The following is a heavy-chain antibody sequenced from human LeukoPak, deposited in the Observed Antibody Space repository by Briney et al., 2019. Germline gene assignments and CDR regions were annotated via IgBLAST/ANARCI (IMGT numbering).Heavy chain of an antibody. CDR2: ISSSSSYI. J-gene: IGHJ4*02. V-gene: IGHV3-21*01. Sequence: GGSLRLSCAASGFTFSSYWMHWVRQAPGKGLEWVSSISSSSSYIYYADSVKGRFTISRDNAKNSLYLQMNSLRAEDTAVYYCARVYGSYRSPTPSDYWGQGTLVTVSS. CDR3: ARVYGSYRSPTPSDY. CDR1: GFTFSSYW. D-gene: IGHD1-26*01.